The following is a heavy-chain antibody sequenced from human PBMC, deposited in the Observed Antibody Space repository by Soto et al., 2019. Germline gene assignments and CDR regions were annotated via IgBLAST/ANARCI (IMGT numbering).Heavy chain of an antibody. CDR2: ISSSGSYI. D-gene: IGHD3-22*01. Sequence: PGGSLRLSCAASGFSFSSYSMNWVRQAPGKGLEWVSSISSSGSYIYYADSVKGRFTISRDNAKNSLYLQMNSLRAEDTAVYYCARPSDSSGSYLPIDYWGQGTLVTVSS. J-gene: IGHJ4*02. V-gene: IGHV3-21*04. CDR1: GFSFSSYS. CDR3: ARPSDSSGSYLPIDY.